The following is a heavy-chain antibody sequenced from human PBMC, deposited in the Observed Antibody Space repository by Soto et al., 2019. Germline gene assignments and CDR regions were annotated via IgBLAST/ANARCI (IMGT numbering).Heavy chain of an antibody. CDR1: GGSISSGGYY. D-gene: IGHD5-12*01. V-gene: IGHV4-31*03. CDR3: ARDPGDGYNDAFAI. J-gene: IGHJ3*02. Sequence: QVQLQESGPGLVKPSQTLSLTCTVSGGSISSGGYYWSWIRQHPGKGLEWIGYIYYSGSTYYNPSLKSRVTISVDTSKNQFSLKLSSVTAADTAVYDCARDPGDGYNDAFAIWGQGTMVTVSS. CDR2: IYYSGST.